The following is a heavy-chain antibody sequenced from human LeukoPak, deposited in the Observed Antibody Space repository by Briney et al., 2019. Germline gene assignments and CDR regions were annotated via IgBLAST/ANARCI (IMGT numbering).Heavy chain of an antibody. CDR3: AKTSIAVAGRGAFDI. Sequence: GGSLRLSCAASGFTFISYAMTWVRQAPGKGLQWVSAISGDGTTSHYADSAKGRFTIPRDNSKNTLYLQMTSLRADDSAVYYCAKTSIAVAGRGAFDIWGQGTMVTVSS. J-gene: IGHJ3*02. D-gene: IGHD6-19*01. CDR2: ISGDGTTS. V-gene: IGHV3-23*01. CDR1: GFTFISYA.